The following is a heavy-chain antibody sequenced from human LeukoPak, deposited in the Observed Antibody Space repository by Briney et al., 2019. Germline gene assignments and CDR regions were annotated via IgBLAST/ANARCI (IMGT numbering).Heavy chain of an antibody. V-gene: IGHV1-18*04. Sequence: ASVKVSCKASGYTFTSYGISWVRQAPGQGPEWMGWISAYNGNTNYAQKLQGRVTMTTGTSTSTAYMELRSLRSDDTAVYYCARDGTYYAIKDSSWYWFDPWGQGTLVTVSS. J-gene: IGHJ5*02. CDR3: ARDGTYYAIKDSSWYWFDP. D-gene: IGHD6-13*01. CDR1: GYTFTSYG. CDR2: ISAYNGNT.